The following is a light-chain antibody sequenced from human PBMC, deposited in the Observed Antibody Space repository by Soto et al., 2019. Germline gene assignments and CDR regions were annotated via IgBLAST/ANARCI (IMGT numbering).Light chain of an antibody. CDR3: QQSYSIPWT. CDR2: GAT. J-gene: IGKJ1*01. Sequence: DIQMTQSPSSLSASVGDKVTITCRTSQSITIYLNWYHHKPGIAPKLLIYGATTLQSGVPSRFRGSGSGTDFTLTISSLQPEDFGISYCQQSYSIPWTFGQGTKVEIK. CDR1: QSITIY. V-gene: IGKV1-39*01.